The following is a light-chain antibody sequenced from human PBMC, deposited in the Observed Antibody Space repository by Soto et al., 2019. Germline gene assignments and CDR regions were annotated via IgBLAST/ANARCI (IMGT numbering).Light chain of an antibody. J-gene: IGLJ2*01. CDR3: SSYLISNTLVA. V-gene: IGLV2-14*03. Sequence: QSALTQPASVSGSPGQSITISCTGTSSDVGDYNYVSWYQHHPGKAPKLMIYDVSNRPSGVSNRFSGSKSGNTASLTISGLQADDEADYYCSSYLISNTLVAFGGGIKVTVL. CDR2: DVS. CDR1: SSDVGDYNY.